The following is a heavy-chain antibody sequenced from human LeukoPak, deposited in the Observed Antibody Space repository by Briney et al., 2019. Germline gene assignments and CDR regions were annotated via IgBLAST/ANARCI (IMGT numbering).Heavy chain of an antibody. CDR1: GYTFTSYD. CDR2: MNPNSGNT. V-gene: IGHV1-8*01. Sequence: GASVKVSCKASGYTFTSYDINWVRQATGQGLEWMGWMNPNSGNTGYAQKFQGRVTMTRNTSISTAYMELSSLRSEDTAVYYCTTREIVVEPAQTSMVRGVLWRSDFWGHGTLVTASS. D-gene: IGHD3-10*01. CDR3: TTREIVVEPAQTSMVRGVLWRSDF. J-gene: IGHJ4*01.